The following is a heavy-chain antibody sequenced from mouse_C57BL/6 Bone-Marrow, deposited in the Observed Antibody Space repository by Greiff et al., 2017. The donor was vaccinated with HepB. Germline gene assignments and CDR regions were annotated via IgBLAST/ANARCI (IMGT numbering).Heavy chain of an antibody. D-gene: IGHD1-1*01. V-gene: IGHV1-50*01. CDR1: GYTFTSYW. CDR2: IDPSDSYT. CDR3: AGGGKFITTVVGPFAY. J-gene: IGHJ3*01. Sequence: QVQLQQPGAELVKPGASVKLSCKASGYTFTSYWMQWVKQRPGQGLEWIGEIDPSDSYTNYNQKFKGKATLTVDTSSSTAYMQLSSLTSEDSAVYYCAGGGKFITTVVGPFAYWGQGTLVTVSA.